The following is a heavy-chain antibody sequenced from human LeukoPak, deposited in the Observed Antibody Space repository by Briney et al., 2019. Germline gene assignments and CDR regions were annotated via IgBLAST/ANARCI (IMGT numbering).Heavy chain of an antibody. J-gene: IGHJ5*02. V-gene: IGHV3-23*01. D-gene: IGHD2-15*01. CDR2: ISGSGGST. CDR3: AKAIGYSTHNWFDP. CDR1: GGSISSYY. Sequence: ETLSLTCTVSGGSISSYYWSWIRQPPGKGLEWVSAISGSGGSTYYADSVKGRFTISRDNSKNTLYLQMNSLRAEDTAVYYCAKAIGYSTHNWFDPWGQGTLVTVSS.